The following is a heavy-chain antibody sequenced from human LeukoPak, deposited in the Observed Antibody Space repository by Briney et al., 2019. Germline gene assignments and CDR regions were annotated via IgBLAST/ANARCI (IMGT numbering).Heavy chain of an antibody. D-gene: IGHD6-19*01. V-gene: IGHV3-74*01. Sequence: PGGSLRLSCAASGFTFSTYWMHWVRQAPGKGLVWVSRINSDGSDTSYADSVKGRFTISRDNAKNTLYLQMDSLRAEDTAVYFCATEISSGWNPMGYWGQGTLVTVSS. CDR1: GFTFSTYW. J-gene: IGHJ4*02. CDR2: INSDGSDT. CDR3: ATEISSGWNPMGY.